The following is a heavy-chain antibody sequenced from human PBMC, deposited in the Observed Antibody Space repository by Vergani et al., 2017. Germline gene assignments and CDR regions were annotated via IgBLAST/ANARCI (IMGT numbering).Heavy chain of an antibody. CDR1: GYTFTGYY. Sequence: QVQLVQSGAEVKKPGASVKVSCKASGYTFTGYYMHWVRQAPGQGLEWMGWINPNSGGTNYAQKFQGRVTMTRDTSISTAYMELSRLRSDDTAVYYCAREGVAPALTNYYYYYMDVWGKGTTVTVSS. CDR3: AREGVAPALTNYYYYYMDV. V-gene: IGHV1-2*02. J-gene: IGHJ6*03. CDR2: INPNSGGT. D-gene: IGHD2-2*01.